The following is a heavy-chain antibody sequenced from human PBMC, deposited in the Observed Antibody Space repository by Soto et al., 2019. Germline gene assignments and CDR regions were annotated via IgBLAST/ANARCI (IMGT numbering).Heavy chain of an antibody. V-gene: IGHV1-69*12. J-gene: IGHJ6*02. CDR1: GGTFSNSA. CDR3: ARDKDRLQLGGNYYYSLDV. D-gene: IGHD1-1*01. CDR2: IMPIFRTP. Sequence: QVQLEQSGAEVKKPGSSVKVSCKTSGGTFSNSAISWVRQAPRQGLEWMGGIMPIFRTPAYAQKFQDRVTLTADESASTAYMELRGLRSDDTAVYYCARDKDRLQLGGNYYYSLDVWGQGTTVTVSS.